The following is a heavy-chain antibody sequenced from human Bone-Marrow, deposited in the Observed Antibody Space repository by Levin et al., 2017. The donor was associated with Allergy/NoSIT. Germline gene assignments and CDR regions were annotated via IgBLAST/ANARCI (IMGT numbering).Heavy chain of an antibody. CDR1: GFTFGDYA. D-gene: IGHD3-3*01. V-gene: IGHV3-49*04. Sequence: PGGSLRLSCTASGFTFGDYAMSWVRQAPGKGLEWVGFIRSKAYGGTTEYAASVKGRFTISRDDSKSIAYLQMNSLKTEDTAVYYCTRGGDGVTIFGPIGYWGQGTLVTVSS. J-gene: IGHJ4*02. CDR2: IRSKAYGGTT. CDR3: TRGGDGVTIFGPIGY.